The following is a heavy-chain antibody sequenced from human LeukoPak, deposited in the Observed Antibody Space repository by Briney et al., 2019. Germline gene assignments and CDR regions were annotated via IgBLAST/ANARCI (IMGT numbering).Heavy chain of an antibody. Sequence: PGGSPRLSCAASAFTFSSYAMSWVRQAPGKGLEWVSTINGSGGGTYYADSVKGRFTISRDNSKNMVYLQMNSLRAEDTAVYYCARLGPSWSLDYWGQGTLVTVSS. CDR2: INGSGGGT. D-gene: IGHD6-13*01. V-gene: IGHV3-23*01. J-gene: IGHJ4*02. CDR1: AFTFSSYA. CDR3: ARLGPSWSLDY.